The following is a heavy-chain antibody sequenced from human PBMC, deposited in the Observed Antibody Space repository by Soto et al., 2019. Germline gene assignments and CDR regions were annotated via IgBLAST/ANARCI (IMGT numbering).Heavy chain of an antibody. Sequence: EVQLLESGGGLVQPGGSLRLSCRASGFRFSSFAMTWVRQAPGKGLEWVSSIGGNGIITYYTDSVKGRFTTSRDNSGNTLFLHMTSLRVDDTAVYHCAKDPNGDYVGAFESWGQGTLVTVSS. J-gene: IGHJ4*02. CDR1: GFRFSSFA. CDR2: IGGNGIIT. V-gene: IGHV3-23*01. CDR3: AKDPNGDYVGAFES. D-gene: IGHD4-17*01.